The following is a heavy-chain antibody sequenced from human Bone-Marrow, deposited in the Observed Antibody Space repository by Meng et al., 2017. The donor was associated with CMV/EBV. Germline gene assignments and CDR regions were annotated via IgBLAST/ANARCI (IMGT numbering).Heavy chain of an antibody. CDR3: AREGSGNWWTVTTSYYYYYYGMDV. Sequence: GESLKISCEASGLILSDYKMNWVRQAPGKGLEWVSSIDSRSASKYYVDSVKGRFTISRDNAKNSLYLQMNSLRAEDTAVYYCAREGSGNWWTVTTSYYYYYYGMDVWGQGTTVTVSS. CDR2: IDSRSASK. D-gene: IGHD4-11*01. V-gene: IGHV3-48*04. CDR1: GLILSDYK. J-gene: IGHJ6*02.